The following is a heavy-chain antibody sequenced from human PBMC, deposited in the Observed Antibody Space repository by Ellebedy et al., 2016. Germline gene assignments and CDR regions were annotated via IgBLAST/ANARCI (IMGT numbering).Heavy chain of an antibody. V-gene: IGHV4-59*01. J-gene: IGHJ3*02. CDR3: ARGYSSGVDAFDI. Sequence: SETLSLTCTVSGGSISSYYWSWIRQPPGKGLEWIGYIYYSGSTNYNPSLKSRVTISVDTSKNQFSLKLSSVTAADTAVYYCARGYSSGVDAFDIWGQGTMVTVSS. CDR1: GGSISSYY. D-gene: IGHD6-19*01. CDR2: IYYSGST.